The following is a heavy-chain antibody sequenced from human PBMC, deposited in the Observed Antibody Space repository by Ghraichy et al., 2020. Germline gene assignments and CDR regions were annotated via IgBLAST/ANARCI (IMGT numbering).Heavy chain of an antibody. CDR3: ARLDYSGTYYLDV. CDR2: IKNKADNYAT. CDR1: GFTFSASA. Sequence: GESLNISCAASGFTFSASAIHWVRQASGKGLEWVGRIKNKADNYATAFAASVKGRFDISRDDSKNTAYLHMSSLKTEDTAVYYCARLDYSGTYYLDVWGRGTTVTVSS. V-gene: IGHV3-73*01. J-gene: IGHJ6*02. D-gene: IGHD1-26*01.